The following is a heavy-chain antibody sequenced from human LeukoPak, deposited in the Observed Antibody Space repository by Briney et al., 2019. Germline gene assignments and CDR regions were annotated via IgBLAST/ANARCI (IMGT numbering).Heavy chain of an antibody. CDR3: ARDLPCSGGSCYDDLLDY. V-gene: IGHV3-7*01. D-gene: IGHD2-15*01. J-gene: IGHJ4*02. CDR2: IKQDGSEK. Sequence: GGSLRLSCAASGFTFGRYWMSWVRQAPGKGLEWVANIKQDGSEKYYVDSAKGRFTISRDNAKNSLYLQMNSLRAEDTAVYYCARDLPCSGGSCYDDLLDYWGQGTLVTVSS. CDR1: GFTFGRYW.